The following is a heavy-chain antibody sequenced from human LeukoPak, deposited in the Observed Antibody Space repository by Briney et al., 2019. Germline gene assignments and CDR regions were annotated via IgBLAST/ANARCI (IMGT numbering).Heavy chain of an antibody. J-gene: IGHJ5*02. CDR1: GFTFNTYA. V-gene: IGHV3-23*01. CDR2: ITATGGST. D-gene: IGHD3-10*01. Sequence: LGGSLRLSCAASGFTFNTYAMSWVRQAPGKALEWVSGITATGGSTYYADSVKGRFTISRDNSKSTVYLQMHSLRAEDTAVYYCANRPYVGDHGGPSAWGQGALVTVSS. CDR3: ANRPYVGDHGGPSA.